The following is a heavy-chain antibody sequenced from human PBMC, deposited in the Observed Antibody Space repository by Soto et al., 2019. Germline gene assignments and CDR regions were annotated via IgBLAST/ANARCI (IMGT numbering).Heavy chain of an antibody. V-gene: IGHV4-59*01. CDR3: VTGAGWLPDY. J-gene: IGHJ4*02. CDR2: IYKSEST. Sequence: PSETLSLTCSVSGADINTYSISSFYCNWVRQSPGKGLEWIGYIYKSESTKYNPSLQSRVTISADTSKNQFSLRLTSVTAADTAVYYCVTGAGWLPDYWGQGTLVTVSS. CDR1: GADINTYSISSFY. D-gene: IGHD5-12*01.